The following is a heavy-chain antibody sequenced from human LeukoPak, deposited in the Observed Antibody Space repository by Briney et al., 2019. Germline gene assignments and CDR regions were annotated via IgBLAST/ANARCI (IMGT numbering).Heavy chain of an antibody. CDR1: GGSISSYY. V-gene: IGHV4-59*01. J-gene: IGHJ5*02. CDR3: ARDHSGSYDP. Sequence: KASETLSLTCTVSGGSISSYYWSWIRQPPGKGLGWIGYIYYSGSTNYNPSLKSRVTISVDTSKNQFSLKLSSVTAADTAVYYCARDHSGSYDPWGQGTLVTVSS. D-gene: IGHD1-26*01. CDR2: IYYSGST.